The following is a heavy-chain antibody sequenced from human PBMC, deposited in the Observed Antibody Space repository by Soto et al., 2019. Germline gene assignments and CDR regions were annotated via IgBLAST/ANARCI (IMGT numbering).Heavy chain of an antibody. J-gene: IGHJ5*02. CDR3: ARDRYCSSTSCPPGRWFDP. CDR1: GGSISSYY. CDR2: IYYSGST. Sequence: SETLSLTCTVSGGSISSYYLSWIRQPPGKGLEWIGYIYYSGSTNYNPSLKSRVTISVDTSKNQFSLKLSSVTAADTAVYYCARDRYCSSTSCPPGRWFDPWGQGTLVTVSS. D-gene: IGHD2-2*01. V-gene: IGHV4-59*01.